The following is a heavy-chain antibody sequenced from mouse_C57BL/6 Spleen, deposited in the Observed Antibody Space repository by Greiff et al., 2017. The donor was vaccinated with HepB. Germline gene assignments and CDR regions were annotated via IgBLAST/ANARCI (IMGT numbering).Heavy chain of an antibody. V-gene: IGHV1-82*01. J-gene: IGHJ4*01. D-gene: IGHD2-5*01. CDR2: IYPGDGDT. CDR1: GYAFSSSW. Sequence: VQLQQSGPELVKPGASVKISCKASGYAFSSSWMNWVKQRPGKGLEWIGRIYPGDGDTNYNGKFKGKATLTADKSSSTAYMQLSSLTSEDSAVYFCARERNSNYGYYYAMDYWGQGTSVTVSS. CDR3: ARERNSNYGYYYAMDY.